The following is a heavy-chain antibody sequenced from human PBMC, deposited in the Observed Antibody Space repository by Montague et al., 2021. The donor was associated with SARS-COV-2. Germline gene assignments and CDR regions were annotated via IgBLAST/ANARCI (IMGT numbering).Heavy chain of an antibody. J-gene: IGHJ4*02. CDR3: ARTHSGSWAHLDN. Sequence: TLSLTCTVSGVSISSGSYNWSWMPQPAGKGLEWIGRIYTSRTNDYSFSLNSRVTISVDTSQNQFSLKLTSVTAADTAVYYCARTHSGSWAHLDNWGQGSLVTVSS. V-gene: IGHV4-61*02. D-gene: IGHD5-12*01. CDR2: IYTSRTN. CDR1: GVSISSGSYN.